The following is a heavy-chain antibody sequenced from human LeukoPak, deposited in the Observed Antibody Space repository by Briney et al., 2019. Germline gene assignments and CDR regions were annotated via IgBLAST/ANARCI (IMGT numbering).Heavy chain of an antibody. J-gene: IGHJ6*03. Sequence: SETLSLTCTVSGGSISTSSYFWAWIRLPPGKGLDWIGSIYYSGSTNYNPSLRSRVTISVGTSRNQFSLKLTSVTAADTAVYYCARLEWFDYFYMDVWGKGTTVTVSS. CDR1: GGSISTSSYF. CDR2: IYYSGST. V-gene: IGHV4-39*07. D-gene: IGHD3-3*01. CDR3: ARLEWFDYFYMDV.